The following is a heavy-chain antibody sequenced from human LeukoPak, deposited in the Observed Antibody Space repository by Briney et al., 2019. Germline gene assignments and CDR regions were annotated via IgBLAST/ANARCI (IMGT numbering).Heavy chain of an antibody. CDR1: GFTFSSYA. J-gene: IGHJ6*02. CDR3: ARGVTDFWSGYLYYYYGMDV. CDR2: INHSGST. V-gene: IGHV4-34*01. D-gene: IGHD3-3*01. Sequence: GSLRLSCAASGFTFSSYAMHWIRQPPGKGLEWIGEINHSGSTNYNPSLKSRVTISVDTSKNQFSLKLSSVTAADTAVYYCARGVTDFWSGYLYYYYGMDVWGQGTTVTVSS.